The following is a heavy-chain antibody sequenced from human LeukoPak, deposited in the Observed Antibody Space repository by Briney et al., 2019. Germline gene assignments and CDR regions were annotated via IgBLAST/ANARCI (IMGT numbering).Heavy chain of an antibody. CDR1: GGTFTGYA. D-gene: IGHD2-8*01. CDR2: ISGSGGST. CDR3: AKDFVGYCTNGVCYTAPYYYYYMDV. Sequence: VASVKVSCKASGGTFTGYAMSWVRQAPGKGLEWVSAISGSGGSTYYADSVKGRFTISRDNSKNTLYLQMNSLRAEDTAVYYCAKDFVGYCTNGVCYTAPYYYYYMDVWGKGTTVTVSS. V-gene: IGHV3-23*01. J-gene: IGHJ6*03.